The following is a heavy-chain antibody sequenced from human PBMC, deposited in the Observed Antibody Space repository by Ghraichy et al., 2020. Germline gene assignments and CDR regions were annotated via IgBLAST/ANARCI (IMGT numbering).Heavy chain of an antibody. CDR3: VRQVGDDSSNWFDP. V-gene: IGHV3-21*01. J-gene: IGHJ5*02. CDR2: ISRRSSPP. Sequence: GGSLRLSCTASGFTFSDYSLIRVRQAPGKGLEWVSSISRRSSPPYYADSVQGRFTISSDNAKNSVYLQMNSLRAVDTALYYCVRQVGDDSSNWFDPCGQGTLVTVSS. CDR1: GFTFSDYS. D-gene: IGHD5-18*01.